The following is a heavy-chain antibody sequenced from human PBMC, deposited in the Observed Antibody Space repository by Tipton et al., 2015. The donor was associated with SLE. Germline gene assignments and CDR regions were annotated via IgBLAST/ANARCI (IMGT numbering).Heavy chain of an antibody. V-gene: IGHV3-30*02. CDR1: GFTFSRYG. CDR3: AKDEVGAIDY. J-gene: IGHJ4*02. Sequence: SLRLSCAASGFTFSRYGMHWVRQAPGKGLEWVAFIRYDGSTKYYADSVKGRFTISRYNSKNMLYRQMNSLGPEDTAVYDCAKDEVGAIDYWGQGTLVTVSS. CDR2: IRYDGSTK. D-gene: IGHD1-26*01.